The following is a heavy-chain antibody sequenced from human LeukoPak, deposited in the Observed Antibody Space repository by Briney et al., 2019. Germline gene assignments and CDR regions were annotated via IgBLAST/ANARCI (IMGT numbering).Heavy chain of an antibody. D-gene: IGHD6-19*01. CDR3: AMGVGAPEDLAVAADFDY. Sequence: ASVKVSCKASVYTFTGYYIHWVRQAPGQGLEWLGWINPNSGGTNYAQKFQGRVTMTRDTSISTAYMELSRLRSEDTAVYYCAMGVGAPEDLAVAADFDYWGQGTLVTVSS. CDR1: VYTFTGYY. V-gene: IGHV1-2*02. J-gene: IGHJ4*02. CDR2: INPNSGGT.